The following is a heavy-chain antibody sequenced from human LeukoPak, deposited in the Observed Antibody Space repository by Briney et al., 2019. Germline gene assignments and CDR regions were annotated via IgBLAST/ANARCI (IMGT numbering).Heavy chain of an antibody. CDR2: IKQDGSEK. CDR1: GFAFESYW. CDR3: ARGSTGI. J-gene: IGHJ3*02. D-gene: IGHD2-8*02. V-gene: IGHV3-7*01. Sequence: GGSLRLSCAASGFAFESYWMSWVRQAPGKGLEWVANIKQDGSEKYYVDSVKGRFTISRDNAKNSLYLQMNSLRAEDMAVYYCARGSTGIWGQGTMVTVSS.